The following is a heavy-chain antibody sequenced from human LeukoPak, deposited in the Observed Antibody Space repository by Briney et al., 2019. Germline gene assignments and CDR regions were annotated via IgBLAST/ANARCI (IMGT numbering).Heavy chain of an antibody. V-gene: IGHV3-48*01. D-gene: IGHD5-12*01. J-gene: IGHJ4*02. CDR3: ASTWRGYSGYDTFDY. CDR1: GFTFDDYG. CDR2: ISSSSSTI. Sequence: GGSLRLSCAASGFTFDDYGMSRVRQAPGKGLEWVSYISSSSSTIYYADSVKGRFTISRDNAKNSLYLQMNSLRAEDTAVYYCASTWRGYSGYDTFDYWGQGTLVTVSS.